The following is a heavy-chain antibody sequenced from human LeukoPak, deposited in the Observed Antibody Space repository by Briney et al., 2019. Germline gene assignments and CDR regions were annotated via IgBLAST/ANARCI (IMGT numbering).Heavy chain of an antibody. CDR3: ASEPYGSGSFLGAFDI. J-gene: IGHJ3*02. Sequence: SETLSLTCAVSDDSIRSSAYYWGWIRQPPGKGLEWIGSIYFSGSTYYNPSLKSRVTISIDTSKNQFSLKLSSVTAADTAVYYCASEPYGSGSFLGAFDIWGQGTMVTVSS. CDR2: IYFSGST. CDR1: DDSIRSSAYY. D-gene: IGHD3-10*01. V-gene: IGHV4-39*01.